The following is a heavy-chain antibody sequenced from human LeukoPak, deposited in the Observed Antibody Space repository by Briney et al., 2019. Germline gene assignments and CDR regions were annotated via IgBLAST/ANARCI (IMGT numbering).Heavy chain of an antibody. CDR1: GGPISSSNYF. CDR3: ARQLYSSATV. D-gene: IGHD6-25*01. Sequence: SETLSLTCTVSGGPISSSNYFWGWIRQPPGKGLEWIGNIYYSGSTYYNPSLKSRVTISLDTSKNQFSLQLSSVTVADTAVYYCARQLYSSATVWGQGTTVTVSS. CDR2: IYYSGST. V-gene: IGHV4-39*01. J-gene: IGHJ6*02.